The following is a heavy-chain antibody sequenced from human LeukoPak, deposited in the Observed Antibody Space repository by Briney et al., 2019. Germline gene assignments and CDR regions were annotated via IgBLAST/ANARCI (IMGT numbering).Heavy chain of an antibody. J-gene: IGHJ5*02. V-gene: IGHV4-34*01. CDR2: INHSGST. CDR1: GGSFSGYY. Sequence: KPSETLSLTCAVYGGSFSGYYWSWIRQPPGKGLEWIGEINHSGSTNYNPSLKSRVTISVDTSKNQFSLKLSSVTAADTAVYYCARTIVVDFWSGYYGWFDPWGQGTLVTVSS. CDR3: ARTIVVDFWSGYYGWFDP. D-gene: IGHD3-3*01.